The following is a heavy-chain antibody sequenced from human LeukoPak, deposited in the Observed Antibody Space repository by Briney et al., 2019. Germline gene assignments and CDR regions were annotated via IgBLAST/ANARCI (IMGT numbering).Heavy chain of an antibody. CDR3: ARGPMARGVMVYYYYGMDV. CDR1: EFTFSDYY. CDR2: ISSSGSTI. J-gene: IGHJ6*02. V-gene: IGHV3-11*01. Sequence: GSLRLSCAASEFTFSDYYMSWIRQAPGKGLEWVSYISSSGSTIYYADSVKGRFTISRDNAKNSRYLQMNSLRAEDTAVYYCARGPMARGVMVYYYYGMDVWGQGTTVTVSS. D-gene: IGHD3-10*01.